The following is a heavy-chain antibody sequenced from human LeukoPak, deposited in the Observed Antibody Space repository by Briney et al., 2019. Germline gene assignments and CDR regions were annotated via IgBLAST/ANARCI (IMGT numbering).Heavy chain of an antibody. CDR2: INPNSGGT. CDR3: ARGYCSGDCFTLFDY. D-gene: IGHD2-21*02. CDR1: GYMFTGYY. Sequence: ASVTVSCKASGYMFTGYYMHWVRQAPGQGLEWIGWINPNSGGTNYAQKFQGRVTITRDTSISTAYMELSSLRSDDTAVYYCARGYCSGDCFTLFDYWGQGTLGTVS. V-gene: IGHV1-2*02. J-gene: IGHJ4*02.